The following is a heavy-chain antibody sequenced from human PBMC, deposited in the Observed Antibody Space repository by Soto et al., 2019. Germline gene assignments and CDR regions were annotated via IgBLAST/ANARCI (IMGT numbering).Heavy chain of an antibody. J-gene: IGHJ4*02. Sequence: PSETLTLTFTVSGGSVTNYYWNWTRPPTGKGLEWMARIYTSAITDYNPSLNSLVTIAIDTSRNQFSLRLTSVTAADTAVYYCARERWEEIRSGYDIDCWGQGTLVT. CDR1: GGSVTNYY. CDR2: IYTSAIT. D-gene: IGHD5-12*01. V-gene: IGHV4-4*07. CDR3: ARERWEEIRSGYDIDC.